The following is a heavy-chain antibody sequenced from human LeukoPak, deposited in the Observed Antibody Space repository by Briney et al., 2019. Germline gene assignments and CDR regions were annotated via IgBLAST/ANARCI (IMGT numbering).Heavy chain of an antibody. CDR2: IAYDGDTK. Sequence: GGSLRLSRAASGFTFSSYDMNWVRKAPGKGLDWIATIAYDGDTKYYADSAEGRFTISRDNAKNSLSLQMNSLRAEDTAVYFCARAGTYDGYKVLDSWGQGTLVTVSS. V-gene: IGHV3-11*01. D-gene: IGHD5-24*01. J-gene: IGHJ5*01. CDR1: GFTFSSYD. CDR3: ARAGTYDGYKVLDS.